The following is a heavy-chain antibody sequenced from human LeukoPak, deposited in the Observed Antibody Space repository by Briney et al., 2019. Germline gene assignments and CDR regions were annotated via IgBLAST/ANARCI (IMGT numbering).Heavy chain of an antibody. CDR1: GGSISSSDW. CDR2: TYHGGST. CDR3: AREADVVRGTSSSENYYYYCIDV. V-gene: IGHV4-4*02. D-gene: IGHD1-14*01. J-gene: IGHJ6*04. Sequence: SETLSLTCAVSGGSISSSDWGWCVRQPPGRGLELVGETYHGGSTNYNPSLKSRVTISVDKSKNQFSIKLSYVNAADKAVYYSAREADVVRGTSSSENYYYYCIDVWGKGTTVSVSS.